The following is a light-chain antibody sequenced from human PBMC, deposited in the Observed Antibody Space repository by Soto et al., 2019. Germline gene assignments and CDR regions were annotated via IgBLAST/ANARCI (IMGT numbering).Light chain of an antibody. J-gene: IGKJ1*01. CDR2: ATS. Sequence: DIQLTQVPSTLSASVGDRVTIICRASQSISPWLAWYQQKPGKAPKLLIYATSSLQSGVPSRFSGSGSGTEFTLTISSLQPDDFATYYCQHYNSYSEAFGQGTKVDIK. V-gene: IGKV1-5*02. CDR3: QHYNSYSEA. CDR1: QSISPW.